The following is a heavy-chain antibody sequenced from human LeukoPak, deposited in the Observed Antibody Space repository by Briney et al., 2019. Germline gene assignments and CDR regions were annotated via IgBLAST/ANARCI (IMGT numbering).Heavy chain of an antibody. V-gene: IGHV3-30*18. CDR1: GFTFSSYG. D-gene: IGHD3-9*01. CDR2: ISYDGSNK. J-gene: IGHJ4*02. CDR3: AKELGILTGYHSFDY. Sequence: QPGGSLRLSCAASGFTFSSYGMHWVRQAPGKGLEWVAVISYDGSNKYYADSVKGRFTISRDNSKNTLYLQMSSLRAEDTAVFYCAKELGILTGYHSFDYWGQGTLVTVSS.